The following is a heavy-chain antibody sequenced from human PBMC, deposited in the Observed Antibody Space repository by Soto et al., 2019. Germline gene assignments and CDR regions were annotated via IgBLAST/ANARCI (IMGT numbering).Heavy chain of an antibody. V-gene: IGHV3-72*01. CDR2: TRNKANRYTT. CDR3: ARGLNSFDI. Sequence: GGSLRLSCAASGFTFSDHYMDWVRQAPGKGLEWVGRTRNKANRYTTEYAASVKGRFTISRDESKNSLYLQMNSLRTEDTAVYYCARGLNSFDIWGQGTMVTVSS. J-gene: IGHJ3*02. CDR1: GFTFSDHY.